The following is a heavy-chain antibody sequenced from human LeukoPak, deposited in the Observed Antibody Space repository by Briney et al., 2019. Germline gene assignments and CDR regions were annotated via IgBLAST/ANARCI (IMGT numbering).Heavy chain of an antibody. Sequence: SQTLSLTYTVSGGSISSGDYYWSWIRQPPGKGLEWIGDIYYSGSTYYNPSLKSRVTISVDTSKSQFSLKLSSVTAADTAVYYCARDSRAAAKYGYYYYYMDVWGKGTTVTVSS. CDR3: ARDSRAAAKYGYYYYYMDV. V-gene: IGHV4-30-4*08. D-gene: IGHD6-13*01. CDR2: IYYSGST. J-gene: IGHJ6*03. CDR1: GGSISSGDYY.